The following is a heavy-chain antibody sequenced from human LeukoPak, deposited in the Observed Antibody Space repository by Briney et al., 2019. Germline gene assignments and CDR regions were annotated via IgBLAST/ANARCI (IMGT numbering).Heavy chain of an antibody. V-gene: IGHV1-69*06. Sequence: GASVKVSCKASGGTFSSYAISWVRQAPGQGLEWMGGIIPIFGTANYAQKFQGRVTITADKSTSTAYMELSSLRSEDTAVYYCARDHTRGSGYLDYWGQGTLVTVSS. J-gene: IGHJ4*02. CDR1: GGTFSSYA. D-gene: IGHD2-15*01. CDR2: IIPIFGTA. CDR3: ARDHTRGSGYLDY.